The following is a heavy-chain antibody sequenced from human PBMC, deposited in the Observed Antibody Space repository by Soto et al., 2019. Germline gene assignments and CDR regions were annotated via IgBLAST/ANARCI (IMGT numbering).Heavy chain of an antibody. V-gene: IGHV3-7*01. CDR3: ARELGDYDFWSGYPRTGCFDY. D-gene: IGHD3-3*01. J-gene: IGHJ4*02. CDR2: IKQDGSEK. Sequence: GGSLRLSCAASGFTFSSYWMSWVRQAPGKGLEWVANIKQDGSEKYYVDSVKGRFTISRDNAKNSLYLQMNSLRAEDTAVYYCARELGDYDFWSGYPRTGCFDYWGQGTLVTVSS. CDR1: GFTFSSYW.